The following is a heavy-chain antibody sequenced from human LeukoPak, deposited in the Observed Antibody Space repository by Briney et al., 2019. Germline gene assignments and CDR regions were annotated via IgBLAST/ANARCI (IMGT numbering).Heavy chain of an antibody. Sequence: SVKVSCKASGGTFSSYAISWVRQAPGEGLEWMGRIIPILGIANYAQKFQGRVTITADKSTSTAYMELSSLRSEDTAVYYCASDTYYDFWSDSYYFDYWGQGTLVTVSA. CDR2: IIPILGIA. CDR3: ASDTYYDFWSDSYYFDY. V-gene: IGHV1-69*04. CDR1: GGTFSSYA. D-gene: IGHD3-3*01. J-gene: IGHJ4*02.